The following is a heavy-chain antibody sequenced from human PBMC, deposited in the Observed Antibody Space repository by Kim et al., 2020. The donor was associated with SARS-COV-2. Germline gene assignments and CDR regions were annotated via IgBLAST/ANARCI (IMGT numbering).Heavy chain of an antibody. J-gene: IGHJ4*02. D-gene: IGHD1-26*01. CDR1: GGSFSGYY. V-gene: IGHV4-34*01. CDR3: ARGQWELLLNFDY. Sequence: SETLSLTCAVYGGSFSGYYWSWIRQPPGKGLEWIGEINHSGSTNYNPSLKSRVTISVDTSKNQFSLKLSSVTAADTAVYYCARGQWELLLNFDYWGQGTL. CDR2: INHSGST.